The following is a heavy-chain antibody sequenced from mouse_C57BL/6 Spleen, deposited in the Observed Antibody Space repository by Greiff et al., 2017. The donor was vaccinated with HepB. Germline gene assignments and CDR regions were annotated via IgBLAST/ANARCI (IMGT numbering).Heavy chain of an antibody. D-gene: IGHD2-10*02. V-gene: IGHV3-6*01. CDR2: ISYDGSN. J-gene: IGHJ3*01. CDR3: AREEYGNSFAY. Sequence: VQLKESGPGLVKPSQSLSLTCSVTGYSITSGYYWNWIRQFPGNKLEWMGYISYDGSNNYNPSLKNRISITRDTSKNQFFLKLNSVTTEDTATYYCAREEYGNSFAYWGQGTLVTVSA. CDR1: GYSITSGYY.